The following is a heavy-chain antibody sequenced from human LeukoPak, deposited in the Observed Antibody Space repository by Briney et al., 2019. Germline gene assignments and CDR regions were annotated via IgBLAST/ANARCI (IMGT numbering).Heavy chain of an antibody. D-gene: IGHD5-18*01. Sequence: SEALSLTCTVSGGPISSRSAYWGWISQPPGKGLEWIWSSYYKKNTDYNPSLKSRVTLSADTTKNEFSLTLGSVSATDTAVYYCASPRGVNYGYFDYWGQGTLGTVSA. CDR3: ASPRGVNYGYFDY. J-gene: IGHJ4*02. CDR2: SYYKKNT. V-gene: IGHV4-39*01. CDR1: GGPISSRSAY.